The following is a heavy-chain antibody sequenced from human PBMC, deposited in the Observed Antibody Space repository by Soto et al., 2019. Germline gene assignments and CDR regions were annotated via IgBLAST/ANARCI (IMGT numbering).Heavy chain of an antibody. D-gene: IGHD3-10*01. J-gene: IGHJ6*02. CDR2: INTANGNT. CDR3: AREFRDTMIRSRYGMDV. V-gene: IGHV1-3*04. Sequence: QVQLVQSGAEVKKPGASVKVSCKTSGYTFTSYSIHWVRQAPGQRPEWMGWINTANGNTKYSQKFQGRVTITRDRSATTASMELNSLRSEDTAVYYCAREFRDTMIRSRYGMDVWGQGTTVTVSS. CDR1: GYTFTSYS.